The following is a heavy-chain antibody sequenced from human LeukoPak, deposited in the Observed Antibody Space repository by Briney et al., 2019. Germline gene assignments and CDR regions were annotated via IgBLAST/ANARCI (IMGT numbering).Heavy chain of an antibody. J-gene: IGHJ4*02. Sequence: PSETLSLTCAVSGYSISSGYYWGWIRQPPGKGLEWIGSIYHSGSTYYNPSLKSRVTISVDTSKNQFSLKLSSVTAADTAVYYCVRRMRFLEWFNYWGQGTLVTVSS. CDR2: IYHSGST. D-gene: IGHD3-3*01. CDR1: GYSISSGYY. V-gene: IGHV4-38-2*01. CDR3: VRRMRFLEWFNY.